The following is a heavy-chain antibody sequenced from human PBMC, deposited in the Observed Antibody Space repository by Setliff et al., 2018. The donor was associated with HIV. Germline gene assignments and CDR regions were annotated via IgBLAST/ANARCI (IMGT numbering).Heavy chain of an antibody. V-gene: IGHV4-61*02. CDR3: ARGTIEY. CDR1: GGSISSGSYY. Sequence: PSETLSLTCTVSGGSISSGSYYWSWIRQPAGKGLEWIGRIHTSGNTNYNPSLRSRVTISVDTSSNQISLWLRSVTAADTAVYYCARGTIEYWGQGMLVTVSS. CDR2: IHTSGNT. J-gene: IGHJ4*02. D-gene: IGHD1-7*01.